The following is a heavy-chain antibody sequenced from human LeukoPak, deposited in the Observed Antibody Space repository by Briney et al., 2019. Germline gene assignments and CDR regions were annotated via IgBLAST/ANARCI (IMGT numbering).Heavy chain of an antibody. CDR3: ARSLVPYYYDSSGYYPIDY. CDR2: INPNSGGT. CDR1: GYTFTGYY. V-gene: IGHV1-2*02. Sequence: ASVKVSCKASGYTFTGYYMHWVRQAPGQGLEWMGWINPNSGGTNYAQKFQGRVTMTRDTSISTAYMELSRLRSDDTAVYYCARSLVPYYYDSSGYYPIDYWGQGTLVTASS. J-gene: IGHJ4*02. D-gene: IGHD3-22*01.